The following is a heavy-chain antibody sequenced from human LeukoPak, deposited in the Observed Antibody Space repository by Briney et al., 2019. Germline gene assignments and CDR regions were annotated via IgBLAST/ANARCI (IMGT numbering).Heavy chain of an antibody. D-gene: IGHD1-26*01. CDR2: IFYGGNT. Sequence: PSETLSLTCTVSGRSISSYNDYWGWIRQPPGKRLEWIGVIFYGGNTYYNPSLKNRVTLSVDTSKNQFSLNLSSVTAADTAVYYCARQIVLSYLAWFDPWGQGTLVTVSS. V-gene: IGHV4-39*01. CDR3: ARQIVLSYLAWFDP. CDR1: GRSISSYNDY. J-gene: IGHJ5*02.